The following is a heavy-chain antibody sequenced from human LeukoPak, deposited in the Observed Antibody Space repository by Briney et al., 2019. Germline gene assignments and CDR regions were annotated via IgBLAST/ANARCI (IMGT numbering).Heavy chain of an antibody. D-gene: IGHD4-17*01. Sequence: GASVKASCKASGYTFNSYYMHWVRQAPGHGLEWMGIINPSGGSTSYAQKFQGRVTMTRDTSTSTVYMELSSLRSEDTAVYYCARESYGEEDNWGQGTLVTVSS. CDR2: INPSGGST. J-gene: IGHJ4*02. V-gene: IGHV1-46*02. CDR1: GYTFNSYY. CDR3: ARESYGEEDN.